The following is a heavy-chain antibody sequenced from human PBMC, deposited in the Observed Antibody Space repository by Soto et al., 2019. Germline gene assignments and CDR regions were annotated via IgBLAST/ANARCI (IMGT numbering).Heavy chain of an antibody. D-gene: IGHD6-19*01. Sequence: QDQLVQSGAEVKKPGASVTVSCKASGYSFTNYGITWVRQAPGQGLEWLGWISAFNGNTHYAQKVQGRVTMTTDASTSTAYMELRSLRSDGTAVYYCARDRGVAPPVAGNTHYCYYVDVWGKGTTVTVSS. CDR2: ISAFNGNT. J-gene: IGHJ6*03. CDR3: ARDRGVAPPVAGNTHYCYYVDV. CDR1: GYSFTNYG. V-gene: IGHV1-18*01.